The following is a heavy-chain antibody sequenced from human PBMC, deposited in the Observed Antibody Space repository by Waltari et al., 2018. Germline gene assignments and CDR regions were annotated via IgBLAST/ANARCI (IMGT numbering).Heavy chain of an antibody. CDR3: ARKTAMEDFDY. CDR1: GYSFSSGYY. CDR2: SYHSGST. J-gene: IGHJ4*02. V-gene: IGHV4-38-2*01. Sequence: QVQLQESGPGLVKPSETLSLTCAVSGYSFSSGYYWGWIRQPPGKGLEWIGSSYHSGSTYYNPSLKSRVTISVDTSKNQFSLKLSSVTAADTAVYYCARKTAMEDFDYWGQGTLVTVSS. D-gene: IGHD5-18*01.